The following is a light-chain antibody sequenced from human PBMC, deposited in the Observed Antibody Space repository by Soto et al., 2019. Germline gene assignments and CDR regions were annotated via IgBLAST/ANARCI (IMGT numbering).Light chain of an antibody. CDR1: QSISSNH. Sequence: EIVLTQSPGTLSLSPGERATLSCRASQSISSNHLAWYQQTPGQAPRLLIYDASSRAAGIPDRFSGSGSGTDFTLTISRLEPEDFGVYYCQQYGGSPRTFGQGTKVEIK. CDR2: DAS. CDR3: QQYGGSPRT. V-gene: IGKV3-20*01. J-gene: IGKJ1*01.